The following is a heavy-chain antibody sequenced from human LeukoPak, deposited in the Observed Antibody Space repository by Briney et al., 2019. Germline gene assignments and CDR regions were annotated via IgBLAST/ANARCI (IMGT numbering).Heavy chain of an antibody. J-gene: IGHJ4*02. D-gene: IGHD6-19*01. CDR1: GYTFTNYG. V-gene: IGHV1-18*01. CDR3: ARDPSLAVAGIRLFDY. CDR2: ISGYNGNP. Sequence: ASVKVSCKTSGYTFTNYGISWVRQAPGQGLEWMGWISGYNGNPRYAQKVQGRVTMTTDTSTNTAYMEVNSLRSDDTAIYHCARDPSLAVAGIRLFDYWGQGTLVIVSS.